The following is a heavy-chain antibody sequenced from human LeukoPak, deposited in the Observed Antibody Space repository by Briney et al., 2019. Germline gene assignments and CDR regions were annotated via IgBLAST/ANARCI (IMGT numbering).Heavy chain of an antibody. CDR2: ISDTGGTT. V-gene: IGHV3-23*01. D-gene: IGHD6-13*01. CDR3: ATSRSSSWSYSFHI. CDR1: GITFNSYA. Sequence: GGSLRLSCAASGITFNSYAMNWVRQAPGKGLEWVSIISDTGGTTSYADSVKGRFTISRDNSKNTLYLQMNSLRAEDTAIYYCATSRSSSWSYSFHIWGQGTMVTVSS. J-gene: IGHJ3*02.